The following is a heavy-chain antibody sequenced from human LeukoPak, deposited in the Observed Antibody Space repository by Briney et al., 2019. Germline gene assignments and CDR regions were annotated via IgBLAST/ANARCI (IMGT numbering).Heavy chain of an antibody. J-gene: IGHJ4*02. CDR1: GGSISSYY. D-gene: IGHD6-6*01. CDR3: ARARGAARPFDY. CDR2: IYYSGST. V-gene: IGHV4-59*01. Sequence: SETLSLTCTVSGGSISSYYWSWIRQPPGKGLEWIGYIYYSGSTNYNPSLKSRVTISVDTSKNQFSLKLSSVTAADTAVYYCARARGAARPFDYWGQGTLVTVSS.